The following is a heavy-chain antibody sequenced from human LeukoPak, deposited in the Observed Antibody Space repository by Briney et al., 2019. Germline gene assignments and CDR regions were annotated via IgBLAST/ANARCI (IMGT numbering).Heavy chain of an antibody. CDR3: ARASRLVWFDP. J-gene: IGHJ5*02. V-gene: IGHV4-34*01. Sequence: SSETLSLTCAVSGGSFSGYYWSWLRQPPGKGLEWIGEINHSGSTNYNTSLKSRITISVDTSKNQFSLKLSTVAAADAAVYYCARASRLVWFDPWGQGTLVTVSS. CDR2: INHSGST. CDR1: GGSFSGYY. D-gene: IGHD6-13*01.